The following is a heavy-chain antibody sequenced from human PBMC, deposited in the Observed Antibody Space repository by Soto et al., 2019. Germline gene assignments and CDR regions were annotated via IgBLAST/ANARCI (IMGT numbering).Heavy chain of an antibody. CDR1: GFTFTNAW. CDR3: TTDRAIMEAVIFDS. V-gene: IGHV3-15*01. D-gene: IGHD2-15*01. J-gene: IGHJ4*02. Sequence: VGSLRLSCAASGFTFTNAWMSWVRQAPGKGLELVGRIKSKTDGGTTDYTAPVKGRFTISRDDSKNTLYLQINSLETEDTAVYYCTTDRAIMEAVIFDSWGQGT. CDR2: IKSKTDGGTT.